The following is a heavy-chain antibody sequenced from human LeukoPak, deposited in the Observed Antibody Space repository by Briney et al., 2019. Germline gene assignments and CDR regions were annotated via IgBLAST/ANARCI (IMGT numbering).Heavy chain of an antibody. CDR1: GFTFSSYG. Sequence: PGRSLRLSCAASGFTFSSYGMHWVHQAPGKGLEWVAVISYDGSNKYYADPVKGRFTISRDNSKNTLYLQMNSLRAEDTAVYYCAKGGEDYYDSHFDYWGQGTLVTVSS. CDR3: AKGGEDYYDSHFDY. CDR2: ISYDGSNK. V-gene: IGHV3-30*18. J-gene: IGHJ4*02. D-gene: IGHD3-22*01.